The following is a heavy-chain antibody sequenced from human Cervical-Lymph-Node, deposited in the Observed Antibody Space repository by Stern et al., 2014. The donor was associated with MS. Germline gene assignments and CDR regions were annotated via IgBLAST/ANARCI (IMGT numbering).Heavy chain of an antibody. J-gene: IGHJ4*02. CDR1: GYTFTTPNYG. Sequence: VQLVESGPEVRQPGASVRVSCTASGYTFTTPNYGIAWVREAPGRGLEWMGWIRSYNGNTVYAQKLQDRVTMTTDTSTSTAYMELRSLRSDDTAFYYCARERLRDFNDYHFDSWGQGTLVTVSS. CDR2: IRSYNGNT. V-gene: IGHV1-18*01. CDR3: ARERLRDFNDYHFDS. D-gene: IGHD4-11*01.